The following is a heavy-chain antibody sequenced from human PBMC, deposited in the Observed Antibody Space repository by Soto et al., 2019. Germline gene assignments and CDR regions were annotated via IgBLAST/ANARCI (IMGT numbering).Heavy chain of an antibody. CDR3: AHRLCDSSCYWDVGYFDY. V-gene: IGHV2-5*02. Sequence: QITLKESGPTLVKPTQTLTLTCTFSGFSLSTSGVGVGWIRQPPGKALECLALIYWDDDKRYSPSLKSRLTITKDTYKHQVVLKITNMDPVDTATYFCAHRLCDSSCYWDVGYFDYWGRGTLVTVSS. J-gene: IGHJ4*02. D-gene: IGHD3-22*01. CDR1: GFSLSTSGVG. CDR2: IYWDDDK.